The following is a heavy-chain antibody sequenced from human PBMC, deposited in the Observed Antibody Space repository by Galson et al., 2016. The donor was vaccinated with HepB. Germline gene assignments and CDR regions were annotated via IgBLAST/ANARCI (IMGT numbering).Heavy chain of an antibody. CDR1: GGTFSSYA. J-gene: IGHJ6*02. V-gene: IGHV1-69*13. D-gene: IGHD6-13*01. Sequence: SVKVSCKASGGTFSSYAISWVRQAPGQGLEWMGGIIPIFGTANYAQRFQGRVTITADESTSTAYMELSSLRSEDTAVYYCARAWSSWYVNQHYHYGMDVWGQGTTVTVSS. CDR3: ARAWSSWYVNQHYHYGMDV. CDR2: IIPIFGTA.